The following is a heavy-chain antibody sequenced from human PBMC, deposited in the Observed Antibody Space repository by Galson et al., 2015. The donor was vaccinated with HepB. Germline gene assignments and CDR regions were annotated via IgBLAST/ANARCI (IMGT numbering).Heavy chain of an antibody. CDR2: IRSKANSYAT. CDR1: GFTLSGSA. CDR3: TTTQAGSWYDRYYYYGMDV. D-gene: IGHD6-13*01. Sequence: SLRLSCAASGFTLSGSAMHWVRQASGKGLEWVGRIRSKANSYATAYAASVKGRFTISRDDSKNTAYLQMNSLKTEDTAVYYCTTTQAGSWYDRYYYYGMDVWGQGTTVTVSS. V-gene: IGHV3-73*01. J-gene: IGHJ6*02.